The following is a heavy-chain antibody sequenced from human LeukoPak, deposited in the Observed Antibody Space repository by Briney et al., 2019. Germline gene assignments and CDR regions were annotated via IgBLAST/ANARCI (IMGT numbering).Heavy chain of an antibody. CDR3: ACRRRRYCTNGVCYTLAWGDAFDI. CDR2: ISSSGSTI. Sequence: GGSLRLSCAASGFTFSDYYMSWIRQAPGKGLEWVSYISSSGSTIYYADSVKGRFTISRDNAKNSLYLQMNSLRAEDTAVYYCACRRRRYCTNGVCYTLAWGDAFDIWGQGTMVTVSS. J-gene: IGHJ3*02. V-gene: IGHV3-11*04. D-gene: IGHD2-8*01. CDR1: GFTFSDYY.